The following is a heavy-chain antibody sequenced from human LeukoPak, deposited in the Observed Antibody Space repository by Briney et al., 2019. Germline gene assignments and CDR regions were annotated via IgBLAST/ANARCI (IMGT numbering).Heavy chain of an antibody. CDR1: GGTFSSYA. Sequence: SVKVSCKASGGTFSSYAISWVRQAPGQGLEWMGGIIPIFGTANYAQKFQGRVTITADESTSTVYMELSSLRSEDTAVYYCARDFSPPSSSSKQSYYYGMDVWGQGTTVTVSS. CDR3: ARDFSPPSSSSKQSYYYGMDV. D-gene: IGHD6-6*01. CDR2: IIPIFGTA. J-gene: IGHJ6*02. V-gene: IGHV1-69*01.